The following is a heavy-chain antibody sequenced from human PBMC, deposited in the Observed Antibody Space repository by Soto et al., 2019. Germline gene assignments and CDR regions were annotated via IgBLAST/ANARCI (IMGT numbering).Heavy chain of an antibody. CDR1: GFTFSSYA. CDR3: ARDLFLGAAAGTAGMDY. V-gene: IGHV3-30-3*01. Sequence: GGSLRLSCAASGFTFSSYAMHWVRQAPGKGLEWVAVISYDGSNKYYADSVKGRFTISRDNSKNTLYLQMNSLRAEDTAVYYCARDLFLGAAAGTAGMDYWGQGTLVTVSS. J-gene: IGHJ4*02. CDR2: ISYDGSNK. D-gene: IGHD6-13*01.